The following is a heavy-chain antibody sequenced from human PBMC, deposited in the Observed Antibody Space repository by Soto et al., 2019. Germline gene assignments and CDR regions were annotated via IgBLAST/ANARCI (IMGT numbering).Heavy chain of an antibody. J-gene: IGHJ4*02. CDR2: INHSGST. Sequence: SETLSLTCAVYGGSFSGYYWSWIRQPPGKGLEWIGEINHSGSTNYNPSLKSRVTISVDTSKNQFSLKLSSVTAADTAVYYCARVRGSYYWRWGQGTLVTVSS. D-gene: IGHD1-26*01. V-gene: IGHV4-34*01. CDR1: GGSFSGYY. CDR3: ARVRGSYYWR.